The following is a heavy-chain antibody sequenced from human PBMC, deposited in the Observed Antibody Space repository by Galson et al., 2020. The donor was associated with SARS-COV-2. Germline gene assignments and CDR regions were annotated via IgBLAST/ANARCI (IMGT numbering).Heavy chain of an antibody. V-gene: IGHV3-30*04. Sequence: GESLKISCAASGFTFSSYAMHWVRQAPGKGLEWVAVISYDGSNKYYADSVKGRFTISRDNSKNTLYLQMNSLRAEDTAVYYCAKSAHDYGNNLTPFDAFDIWGQGTMVTVSS. CDR1: GFTFSSYA. J-gene: IGHJ3*02. CDR2: ISYDGSNK. CDR3: AKSAHDYGNNLTPFDAFDI. D-gene: IGHD4-17*01.